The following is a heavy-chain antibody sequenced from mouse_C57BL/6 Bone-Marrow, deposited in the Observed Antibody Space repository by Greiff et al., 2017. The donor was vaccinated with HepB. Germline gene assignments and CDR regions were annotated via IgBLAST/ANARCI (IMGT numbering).Heavy chain of an antibody. D-gene: IGHD1-1*01. CDR2: IYPRSGNT. CDR1: GYTFTSYG. Sequence: QVQLKESGAELARPGASVKLSCKASGYTFTSYGISWVKQRTGQGLEWIGEIYPRSGNTYYNEKFKGKATMTADKSSSTAYMEVRSLTSEDSAVYFCARKVGGPMDYWGQGTSVTVSS. V-gene: IGHV1-81*01. J-gene: IGHJ4*01. CDR3: ARKVGGPMDY.